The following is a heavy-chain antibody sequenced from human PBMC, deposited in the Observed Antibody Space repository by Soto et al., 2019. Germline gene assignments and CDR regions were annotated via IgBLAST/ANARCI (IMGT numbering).Heavy chain of an antibody. Sequence: GESLKISCRTSGYRFTSYWIAWVRQMPGKGLEWVGIIFPSDSDTRYSPSFQGQVTISAYRSTSTVFLQWASLKASDTAVYFCARKDKSGYFNWFDPWGQGTLVTVSS. J-gene: IGHJ5*02. CDR2: IFPSDSDT. D-gene: IGHD3-22*01. CDR3: ARKDKSGYFNWFDP. CDR1: GYRFTSYW. V-gene: IGHV5-51*01.